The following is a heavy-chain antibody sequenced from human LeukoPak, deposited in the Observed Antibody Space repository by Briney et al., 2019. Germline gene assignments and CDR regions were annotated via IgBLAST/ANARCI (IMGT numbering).Heavy chain of an antibody. Sequence: GGSLRLSCAASGFTFNTYYMSWVRQAPGKGLEWVANMKGDGSEVYYLDSARGRFAISRDNAQNSLYLQMNNLRVEDTAVYYCAREATIKAYNFDYWGQGTLVTVSS. CDR3: AREATIKAYNFDY. CDR1: GFTFNTYY. J-gene: IGHJ4*02. V-gene: IGHV3-7*01. CDR2: MKGDGSEV. D-gene: IGHD5-24*01.